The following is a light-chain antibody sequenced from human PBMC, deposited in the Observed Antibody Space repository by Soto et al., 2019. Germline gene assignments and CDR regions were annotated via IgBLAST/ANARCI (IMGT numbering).Light chain of an antibody. V-gene: IGLV1-44*01. CDR3: AAWDDSLNGWV. Sequence: QSVLTQPPSASGTPGQRVTISCSGSSSNIGSNTVNWYQQLPGTAPKLLIYSNNQRPSGVPDRLSGSKSGTSASLAISGLQSEDEAAYYCAAWDDSLNGWVFGGGTQLPVL. CDR2: SNN. J-gene: IGLJ3*02. CDR1: SSNIGSNT.